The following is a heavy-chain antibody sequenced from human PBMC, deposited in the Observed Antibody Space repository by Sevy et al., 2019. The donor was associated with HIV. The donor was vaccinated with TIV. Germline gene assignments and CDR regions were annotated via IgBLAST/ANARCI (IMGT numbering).Heavy chain of an antibody. CDR1: GGSITSLY. CDR3: AGETASGRVYS. V-gene: IGHV4-59*08. D-gene: IGHD2-21*02. Sequence: SETLSLTCTVSGGSITSLYWNWIRQPPGKGLEWIANIYYNGHINYNPSLKSRVTLSLDTSKNQFSLRLSSVTAADTAMYYCAGETASGRVYSWGQGTLVTVSS. CDR2: IYYNGHI. J-gene: IGHJ4*02.